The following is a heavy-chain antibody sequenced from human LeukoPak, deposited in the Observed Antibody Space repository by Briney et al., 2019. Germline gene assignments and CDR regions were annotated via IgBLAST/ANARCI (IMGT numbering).Heavy chain of an antibody. Sequence: SETLSLTCTVSGGSISSSSYYWGWIRQPPGKGLEWIGSIYYSGSTNYNPSLKSRVTISVDTSKNQFSLKLSSVTAADTAVYYCASRYIAAAVYYFDYWGQGTLVTVSS. V-gene: IGHV4-39*07. CDR3: ASRYIAAAVYYFDY. CDR1: GGSISSSSYY. J-gene: IGHJ4*02. CDR2: IYYSGST. D-gene: IGHD6-13*01.